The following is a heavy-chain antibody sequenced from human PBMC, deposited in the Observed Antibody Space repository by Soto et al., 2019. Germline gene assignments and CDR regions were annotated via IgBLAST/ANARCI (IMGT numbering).Heavy chain of an antibody. V-gene: IGHV3-21*01. J-gene: IGHJ4*02. CDR1: GFTFSSYS. Sequence: EVQMVESGGGLVKPGGSLRLSCAASGFTFSSYSMNWVRQDPGKGLEWVSSISSSSSYIYYADSVKGRFTISRDNAKNSLYVQVNSLRAEDTAVYHCASEVDTTVTNNSSDYWVEGTMDT. CDR3: ASEVDTTVTNNSSDY. D-gene: IGHD4-17*01. CDR2: ISSSSSYI.